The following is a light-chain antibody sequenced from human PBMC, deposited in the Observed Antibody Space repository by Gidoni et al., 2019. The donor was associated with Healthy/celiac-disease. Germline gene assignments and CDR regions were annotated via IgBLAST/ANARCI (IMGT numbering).Light chain of an antibody. Sequence: SYELTQLPSVSVSPGQTASITCSGYKLGDKYACWYQQKPGQSPVLVIYQDRKRPSGIPERFSGSNSANTATLTISGTQAMDEADYYCQAWDSSNVVFGGGTKLTVL. CDR2: QDR. J-gene: IGLJ2*01. V-gene: IGLV3-1*01. CDR1: KLGDKY. CDR3: QAWDSSNVV.